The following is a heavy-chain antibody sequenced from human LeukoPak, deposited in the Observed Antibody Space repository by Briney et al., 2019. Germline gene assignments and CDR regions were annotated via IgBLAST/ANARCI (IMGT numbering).Heavy chain of an antibody. CDR3: AKTPYSRGGVQTWFAP. D-gene: IGHD6-13*01. CDR1: GFTFGTYA. V-gene: IGHV3-23*01. J-gene: IGHJ5*02. Sequence: GGSLRLSCAASGFTFGTYAVSWVRQAPGKGLEWISAISGSGGSTYYADSVKGRFTISRDNSKNTLYLQMNSLRAEDTAVYYFAKTPYSRGGVQTWFAPGAREPWSPSPQ. CDR2: ISGSGGST.